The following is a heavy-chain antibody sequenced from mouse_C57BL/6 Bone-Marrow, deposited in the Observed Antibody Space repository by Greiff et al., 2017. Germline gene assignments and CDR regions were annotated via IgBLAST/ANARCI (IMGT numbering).Heavy chain of an antibody. Sequence: QVQLQQSGPELVKPGASVKISCKASGYSFTSYYIHWVKQRPGQGLEWVGWIYPGSGNTKYNEKFKGKATLTADTSSSTAYMQLSSLTSEDSAVYYCARTGYKAWFAYWGQGTLVTVSA. CDR1: GYSFTSYY. V-gene: IGHV1-66*01. CDR3: ARTGYKAWFAY. J-gene: IGHJ3*01. D-gene: IGHD1-3*01. CDR2: IYPGSGNT.